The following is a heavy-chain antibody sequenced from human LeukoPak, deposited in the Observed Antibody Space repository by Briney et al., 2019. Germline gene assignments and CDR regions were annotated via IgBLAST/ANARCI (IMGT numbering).Heavy chain of an antibody. V-gene: IGHV1-2*02. CDR1: GGTFSSYA. Sequence: GSSVKVSCKASGGTFSSYAISWVRQAPGQGLEWMGWINPNSGGTNYAQKFQGRVTMTRDTSISTAYMELSRLRSDDTAVYYCARDSEVGATARRDYYYYMDVWGKGTTVTISS. J-gene: IGHJ6*03. CDR2: INPNSGGT. D-gene: IGHD1-26*01. CDR3: ARDSEVGATARRDYYYYMDV.